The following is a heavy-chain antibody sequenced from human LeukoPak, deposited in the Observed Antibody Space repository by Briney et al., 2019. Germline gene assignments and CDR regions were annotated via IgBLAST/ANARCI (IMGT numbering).Heavy chain of an antibody. V-gene: IGHV4-59*01. J-gene: IGHJ4*02. D-gene: IGHD1-14*01. CDR3: ARGANGISTDY. CDR1: GGSISSYY. Sequence: SETLSLTCTVSGGSISSYYWSWIRQPPGKGLEWIGYICYSGSTNYNPSLKSRVTISVDTSKNQFSLKLSSVTAADTAVYYCARGANGISTDYWGQGTLVTVSS. CDR2: ICYSGST.